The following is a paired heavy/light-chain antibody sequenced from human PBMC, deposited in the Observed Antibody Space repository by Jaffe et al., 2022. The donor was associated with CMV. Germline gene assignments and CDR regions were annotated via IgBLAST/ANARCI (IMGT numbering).Light chain of an antibody. J-gene: IGLJ2*01. CDR3: CSYAGSSSVV. CDR1: SSDVGSYNL. CDR2: EVS. V-gene: IGLV2-23*02. Sequence: QSALTQPASVSGSPGQSITISCTGTSSDVGSYNLVSWYQHHPGTAPKVLIYEVSKRPSGVSNRFSGSKSGNTASLTISGLQVDDEADYYCCSYAGSSSVVFGGGTKLTVL.
Heavy chain of an antibody. J-gene: IGHJ3*02. CDR2: IDYSGST. CDR1: GGSISSRSYY. Sequence: QLQLQESGPGLVKPSETLSLTCTVSGGSISSRSYYWGWIRQPPGKGLEWIGTIDYSGSTFYNPSLKSRVTISVDTSKKQFSLKLSSVTAADTSVYYCARRRARDCGGDCYPGAFDIWGQGTMVTVSS. V-gene: IGHV4-39*01. D-gene: IGHD2-21*02. CDR3: ARRRARDCGGDCYPGAFDI.